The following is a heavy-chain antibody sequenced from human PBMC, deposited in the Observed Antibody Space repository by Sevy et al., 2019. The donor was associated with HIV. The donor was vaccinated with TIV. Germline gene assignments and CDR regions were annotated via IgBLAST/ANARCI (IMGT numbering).Heavy chain of an antibody. CDR1: GFTFSNYA. J-gene: IGHJ6*02. V-gene: IGHV3-30-3*01. CDR2: ISYDGINK. D-gene: IGHD3-22*01. Sequence: GGSLRLSCAASGFTFSNYAVHWVRQAPGKGLEWVAVISYDGINKYSTDSVKGRFTISRDNSKNTLYLQMNSLRAEDTAVYSCARDLSPDHYDGSGTITGYGMDVWGQGTTVTVSS. CDR3: ARDLSPDHYDGSGTITGYGMDV.